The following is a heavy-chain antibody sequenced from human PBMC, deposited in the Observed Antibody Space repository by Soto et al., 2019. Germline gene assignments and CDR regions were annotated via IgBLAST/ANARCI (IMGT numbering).Heavy chain of an antibody. Sequence: GSLRLSCAASGFAFRSYNMNWVRQAPGKGLEWVASISSGSSNIYYADSVKGGFTISRVNAKNSLFLQMDRLRVEDLAVYYCASPTVLAAMLDYVAQGTLDTVST. V-gene: IGHV3-21*01. CDR2: ISSGSSNI. CDR1: GFAFRSYN. D-gene: IGHD2-2*01. J-gene: IGHJ4*01. CDR3: ASPTVLAAMLDY.